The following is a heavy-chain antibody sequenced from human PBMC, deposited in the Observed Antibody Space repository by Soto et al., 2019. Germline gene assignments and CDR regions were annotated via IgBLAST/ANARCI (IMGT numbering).Heavy chain of an antibody. Sequence: GPTLVNPTQTLTLTCTFSGFSLSTSGMCVSWIRQPPGKALEWLARIDWDDDKYYSTSLKTRLTISKDTSKNQVVLTMTNMDPVDTATYYCARIPTRGLQEEYYYYGMDVWGQGTTVTVSS. V-gene: IGHV2-70*11. CDR2: IDWDDDK. CDR1: GFSLSTSGMC. CDR3: ARIPTRGLQEEYYYYGMDV. J-gene: IGHJ6*02.